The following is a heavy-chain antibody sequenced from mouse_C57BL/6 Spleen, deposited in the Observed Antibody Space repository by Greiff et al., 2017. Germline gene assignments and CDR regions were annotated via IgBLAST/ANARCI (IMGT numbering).Heavy chain of an antibody. CDR1: GFTFSSYA. CDR3: ARPFLRNYFDY. Sequence: DVTLVESGGGLVKPGGSLKLSCAASGFTFSSYAMSWVRQTPEKRLEWVATISDGGSYIYYPDNVKGRFTISRDNAKNNLYLQMSHLKSEDTAMYYCARPFLRNYFDYWGQGTTLTVSS. V-gene: IGHV5-4*03. CDR2: ISDGGSYI. D-gene: IGHD1-1*01. J-gene: IGHJ2*01.